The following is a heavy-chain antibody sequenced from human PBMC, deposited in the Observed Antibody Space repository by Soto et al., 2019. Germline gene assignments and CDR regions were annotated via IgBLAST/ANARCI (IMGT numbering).Heavy chain of an antibody. D-gene: IGHD4-4*01. Sequence: QVQLVQSGAEVKKPGASVKVSCKASGYTFTGYYMHWVRQATGQGLEWMGWINPNSGGTNYAQKFQGRVTMTRDTSISTAYMELSRLRSDDTAVYYCARDSSDYSNYEGVFDYWGQGTLVTVSS. CDR2: INPNSGGT. CDR3: ARDSSDYSNYEGVFDY. J-gene: IGHJ4*02. V-gene: IGHV1-2*02. CDR1: GYTFTGYY.